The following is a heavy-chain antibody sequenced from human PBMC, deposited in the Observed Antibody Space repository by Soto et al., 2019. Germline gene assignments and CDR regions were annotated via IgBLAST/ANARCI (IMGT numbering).Heavy chain of an antibody. J-gene: IGHJ5*02. D-gene: IGHD6-13*01. CDR2: ISYDGSNK. CDR3: ARELVPLSNWFDP. CDR1: GFTFSSYA. V-gene: IGHV3-30-3*01. Sequence: QVQLVESGGGGVQPGRSLRLSCAASGFTFSSYAMHWVRQAPGKGLEWVAVISYDGSNKYYADSVKGRFTISRDNSKNTLYLQMNSLRAEDTAVYYCARELVPLSNWFDPWGQGTLVTVSS.